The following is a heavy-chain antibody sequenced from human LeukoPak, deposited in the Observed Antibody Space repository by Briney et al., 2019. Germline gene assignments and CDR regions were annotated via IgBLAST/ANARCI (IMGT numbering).Heavy chain of an antibody. CDR3: ARAYKMLIDY. V-gene: IGHV3-30-3*01. Sequence: GGSLRLSCAASGFTFSSYAMHWVRQAPGKGLEWVAVISYDGSNKYYADSVKGRFTISRDNSKNTLYLQMNSLRAEDTAVYYCARAYKMLIDYWGQGTLVTVSS. CDR2: ISYDGSNK. J-gene: IGHJ4*02. CDR1: GFTFSSYA. D-gene: IGHD3-16*01.